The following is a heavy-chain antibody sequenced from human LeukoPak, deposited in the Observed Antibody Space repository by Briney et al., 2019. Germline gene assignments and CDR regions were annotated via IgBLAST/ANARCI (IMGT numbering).Heavy chain of an antibody. CDR3: ARRYSNYWSFDY. D-gene: IGHD4-11*01. CDR2: ISAYNGNT. J-gene: IGHJ4*02. CDR1: GYTFTSFG. Sequence: ASVKVSCKASGYTFTSFGISWVRQAPGQGLEWMGWISAYNGNTNYAQKLQGRVTMTTDTSTSTAYMELRSLRSDDTAVYYCARRYSNYWSFDYWGQGTLVTVSS. V-gene: IGHV1-18*01.